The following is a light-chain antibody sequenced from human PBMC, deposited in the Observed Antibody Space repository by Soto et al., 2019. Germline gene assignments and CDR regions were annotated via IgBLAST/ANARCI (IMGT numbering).Light chain of an antibody. V-gene: IGKV3-11*01. J-gene: IGKJ4*01. CDR2: DAS. CDR3: QQRINWPTSLT. Sequence: EIVLTQSPSALSLSPGERATISCRASQTISPYLAWYQQKPGQAPRLLFYDASNRATGIPARFSASGSGTDFTLTSSSLEPEDFAVYYCQQRINWPTSLTFGGGTKVEI. CDR1: QTISPY.